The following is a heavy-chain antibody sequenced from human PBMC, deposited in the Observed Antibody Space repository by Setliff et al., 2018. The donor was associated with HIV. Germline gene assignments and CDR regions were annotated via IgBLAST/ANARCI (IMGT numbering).Heavy chain of an antibody. J-gene: IGHJ4*02. D-gene: IGHD3-3*01. CDR1: GFTFSSFT. CDR3: ARAPSPYLEWYFDS. Sequence: GSLRLSCSASGFTFSSFTLAWVRQAPGKGLEWVSSLSTNVEYMSYAESVKGRFTISRDNARNSLYLQMDSLRVEDTALYSCARAPSPYLEWYFDSWGQGTLVTVSS. V-gene: IGHV3-21*01. CDR2: LSTNVEYM.